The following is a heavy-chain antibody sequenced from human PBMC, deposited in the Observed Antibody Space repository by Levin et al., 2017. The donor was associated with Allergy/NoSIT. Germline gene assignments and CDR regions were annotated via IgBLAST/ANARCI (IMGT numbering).Heavy chain of an antibody. Sequence: GESLKISCQTSGYTFTNYAMNWVRQAPGQGLEWMGWINTNTGVPAYAQGFTGRFVFSLDTSVSTAYLQISSLKAEDTAVYYCARGMVATPKGYWGQGTLVTVSS. V-gene: IGHV7-4-1*02. CDR1: GYTFTNYA. CDR2: INTNTGVP. CDR3: ARGMVATPKGY. D-gene: IGHD5-12*01. J-gene: IGHJ4*02.